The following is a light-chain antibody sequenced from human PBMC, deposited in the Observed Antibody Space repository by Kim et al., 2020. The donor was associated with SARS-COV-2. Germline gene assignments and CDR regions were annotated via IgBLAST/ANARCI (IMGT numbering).Light chain of an antibody. CDR3: QTWGPGIRV. Sequence: ASDKLTCTLSSGNSTYAIAWHQQQPEKGPRYLLKINTDGSHTRGDDISDRFSGSSSGAERYLTISSLQSEDEAAYYCQTWGPGIRVFGGGTQLTVL. CDR2: INTDGSH. J-gene: IGLJ3*02. CDR1: SGNSTYA. V-gene: IGLV4-69*01.